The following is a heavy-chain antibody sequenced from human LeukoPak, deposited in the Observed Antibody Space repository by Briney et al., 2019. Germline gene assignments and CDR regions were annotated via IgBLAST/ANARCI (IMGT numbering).Heavy chain of an antibody. CDR2: ISYDGSNK. V-gene: IGHV3-30-3*01. CDR1: GFTFDTYT. J-gene: IGHJ4*02. D-gene: IGHD6-19*01. Sequence: GRSLRLSCVASGFTFDTYTLHWVRQAPGKGLEWVAVISYDGSNKYYADSVKGRFTISRDNSKNTLYLQMNSLRAEDTAVYYCASLPIAVAGGIDYWGQGTLVTISS. CDR3: ASLPIAVAGGIDY.